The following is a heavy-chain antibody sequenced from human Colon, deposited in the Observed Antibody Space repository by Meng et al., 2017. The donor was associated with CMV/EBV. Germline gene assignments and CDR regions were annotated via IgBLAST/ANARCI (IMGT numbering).Heavy chain of an antibody. J-gene: IGHJ4*02. V-gene: IGHV3-30-3*01. CDR3: GRDSWSSGWYTNF. CDR1: EFTFTSYA. D-gene: IGHD6-19*01. CDR2: TSYDGGSK. Sequence: GESLKISCAASEFTFTSYAMHWVRQAPGKGPEWVAVTSYDGGSKHYADSVKGRFTISRDNSENSLYLQVNNLRDEDTAVYYCGRDSWSSGWYTNFWGQGTLVTVSS.